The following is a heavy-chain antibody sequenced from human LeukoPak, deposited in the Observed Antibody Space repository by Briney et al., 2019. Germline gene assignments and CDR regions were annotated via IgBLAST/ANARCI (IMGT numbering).Heavy chain of an antibody. J-gene: IGHJ4*02. CDR1: GFTFSSYA. V-gene: IGHV3-23*01. Sequence: PGGSLTLSCAASGFTFSSYAMSWVRPAAGKGLEWVSPISGSGSNTYYADSVKGPFTLSRDNSKNTRYLQMKSLRAEDTAVYYCAKGVAVASPYYFDYWGQGTLVTVSS. CDR2: ISGSGSNT. D-gene: IGHD6-19*01. CDR3: AKGVAVASPYYFDY.